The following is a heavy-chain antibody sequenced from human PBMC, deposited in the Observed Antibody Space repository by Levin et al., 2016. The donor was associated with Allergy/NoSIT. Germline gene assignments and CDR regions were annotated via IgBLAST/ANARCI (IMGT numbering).Heavy chain of an antibody. CDR2: ISWNSGSI. Sequence: GGSLRLSCAASGFTFDDYAMHWVRQAPGKGLEWVSGISWNSGSIGYADSVKGRFTISRDNAKNSLYLQMNSLRAEDTALYYCAKDRYYGSGSYPLDYWGQGTLVTVSS. CDR1: GFTFDDYA. D-gene: IGHD3-10*01. CDR3: AKDRYYGSGSYPLDY. J-gene: IGHJ4*02. V-gene: IGHV3-9*01.